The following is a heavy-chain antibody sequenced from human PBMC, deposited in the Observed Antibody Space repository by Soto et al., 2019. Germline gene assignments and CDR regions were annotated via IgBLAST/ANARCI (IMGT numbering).Heavy chain of an antibody. V-gene: IGHV4-61*03. D-gene: IGHD7-27*01. CDR3: AREWGLLPYYVMNV. CDR1: GDSVTRGSYY. Sequence: SETLSLTCIVSGDSVTRGSYYWTWLRQPPGKGLEWIGYISYTGRTKYNPSLQSRVTISVDTSKNDFSLNLSSVTAADTAVYFCAREWGLLPYYVMNVWGHGTAVTVSS. CDR2: ISYTGRT. J-gene: IGHJ6*02.